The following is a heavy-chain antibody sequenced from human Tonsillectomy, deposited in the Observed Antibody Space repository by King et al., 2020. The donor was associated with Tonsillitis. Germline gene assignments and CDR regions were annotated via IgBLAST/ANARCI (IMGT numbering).Heavy chain of an antibody. CDR3: AKGIFGMITPFDY. CDR2: MNWSGGSI. J-gene: IGHJ4*02. D-gene: IGHD3-16*01. CDR1: GFMFDDFA. V-gene: IGHV3-9*01. Sequence: VQLVESGGGLVHPGGGLRLSGAAPGFMFDDFAMHWVRQATGKGLEWVSDMNWSGGSIGYTVSVKGRFTISRDNAKNSLYLQMNSLRAEDTALYYCAKGIFGMITPFDYWGQGTLVTVSS.